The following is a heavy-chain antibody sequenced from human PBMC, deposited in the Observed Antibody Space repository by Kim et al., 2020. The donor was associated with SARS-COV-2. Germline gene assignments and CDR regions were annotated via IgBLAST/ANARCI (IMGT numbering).Heavy chain of an antibody. Sequence: KFQGRVTMTRDTSTSTVYMELSSLRSEDTAVYYCARDTYYYDSSGYNLDYWGQGTLVTVSS. V-gene: IGHV1-46*01. CDR3: ARDTYYYDSSGYNLDY. J-gene: IGHJ4*02. D-gene: IGHD3-22*01.